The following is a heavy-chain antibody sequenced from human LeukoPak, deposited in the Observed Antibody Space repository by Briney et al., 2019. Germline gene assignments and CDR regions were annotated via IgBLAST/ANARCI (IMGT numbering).Heavy chain of an antibody. CDR1: GGSISSYY. J-gene: IGHJ4*02. V-gene: IGHV4-59*01. Sequence: SETLSLTCTVSGGSISSYYWSWIRQPPGKGMEWIGYIYYSGSNNYNPSLKSRVTISVEPSKNQSSLKLSSVTAADTAVYYCARDQYGLNYFDYWGQGTLVTVAS. CDR3: ARDQYGLNYFDY. CDR2: IYYSGSN. D-gene: IGHD4-17*01.